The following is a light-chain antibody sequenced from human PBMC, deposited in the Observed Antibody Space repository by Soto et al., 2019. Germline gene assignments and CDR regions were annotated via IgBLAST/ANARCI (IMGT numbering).Light chain of an antibody. CDR1: ESVSRNY. Sequence: EIVLTQSPGTLSLSPGERATLSCRASESVSRNYIAWYQQKPGQAPRLLIFATSNTATGIPDRFGGSGSETEFTLTISSLQPEDFTVYSCLQYHNLWAFGQGTKVDIK. V-gene: IGKV3-20*01. CDR2: ATS. J-gene: IGKJ1*01. CDR3: LQYHNLWA.